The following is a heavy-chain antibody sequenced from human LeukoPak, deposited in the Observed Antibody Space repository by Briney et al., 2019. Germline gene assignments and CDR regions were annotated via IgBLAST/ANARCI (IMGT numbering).Heavy chain of an antibody. CDR1: GGSISSSGYY. CDR3: ARHMGNSGCEHFDY. V-gene: IGHV4-39*01. J-gene: IGHJ4*02. Sequence: PSETLSLTCTVSGGSISSSGYYWGWIRQPPGKGLEWIGSMYSGGSTYYNASLKSRVTFSVDTSKNQFSLKLSSVTAADTAVYYCARHMGNSGCEHFDYWGQGTLVTVSS. CDR2: MYSGGST. D-gene: IGHD5-12*01.